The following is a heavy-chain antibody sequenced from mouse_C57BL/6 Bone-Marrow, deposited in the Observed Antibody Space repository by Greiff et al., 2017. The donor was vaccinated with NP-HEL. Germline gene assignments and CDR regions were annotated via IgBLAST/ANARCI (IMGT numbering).Heavy chain of an antibody. CDR1: GYTFTSYW. CDR2: IDPSDSYT. J-gene: IGHJ3*01. V-gene: IGHV1-69*01. D-gene: IGHD2-4*01. Sequence: VQLQESGAELVMPGASVKLSCKASGYTFTSYWMHWVKQRPGQGLEWIGEIDPSDSYTNYNQKFKGKSTLTVDKSSSTAYMQLSSLTSEDSAVYYCARLGYDYDSWFAYWGQGTLVTVSA. CDR3: ARLGYDYDSWFAY.